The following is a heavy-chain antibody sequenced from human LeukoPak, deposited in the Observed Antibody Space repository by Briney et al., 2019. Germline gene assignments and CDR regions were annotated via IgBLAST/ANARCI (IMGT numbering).Heavy chain of an antibody. D-gene: IGHD3-9*01. J-gene: IGHJ4*02. V-gene: IGHV4-59*01. CDR2: IYYSGST. Sequence: PSETLSLTCTVSGGSISSYYWSWIRQPPGKGLEWIGYIYYSGSTNYNPSLKSRVTISVDTSKNQFSLKLSSVTAADTAVYYCARGLRYFDWSSYAYDSYYFDYWGQGTLVTVSS. CDR1: GGSISSYY. CDR3: ARGLRYFDWSSYAYDSYYFDY.